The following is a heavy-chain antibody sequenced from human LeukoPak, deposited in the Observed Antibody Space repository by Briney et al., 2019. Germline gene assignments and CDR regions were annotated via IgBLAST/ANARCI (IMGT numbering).Heavy chain of an antibody. D-gene: IGHD6-19*01. CDR3: AREGSSGWYGDY. CDR2: IWYDGSNE. CDR1: GFTFSSYG. J-gene: IGHJ4*02. V-gene: IGHV3-33*01. Sequence: SGGSLRLSCAASGFTFSSYGIHWVRQAPGKGLEWVAVIWYDGSNEYYADSVKGRFTISRDNSKNTLYLQMNSLRAEDTAVYYCAREGSSGWYGDYWGQGTLATVSS.